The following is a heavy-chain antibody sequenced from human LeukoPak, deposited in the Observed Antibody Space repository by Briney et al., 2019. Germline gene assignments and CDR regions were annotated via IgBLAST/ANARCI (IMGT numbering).Heavy chain of an antibody. V-gene: IGHV1-69*13. Sequence: SVKVSCKASGGTFSSYAISWVRQAPGQGLEWMGGIIPIFGTANYAQKFQGRVTITADESTSTVYMELSSLKSEDTAVYYCARVGSAAATADYWGQGTLVTVSS. CDR3: ARVGSAAATADY. CDR2: IIPIFGTA. CDR1: GGTFSSYA. J-gene: IGHJ4*02. D-gene: IGHD6-25*01.